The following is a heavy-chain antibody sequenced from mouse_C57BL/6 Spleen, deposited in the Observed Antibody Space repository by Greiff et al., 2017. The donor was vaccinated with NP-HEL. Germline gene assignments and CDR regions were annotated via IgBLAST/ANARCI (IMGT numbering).Heavy chain of an antibody. CDR1: GFNIKDYY. D-gene: IGHD1-1*01. V-gene: IGHV14-2*01. J-gene: IGHJ4*01. Sequence: VHVKQSGAELVKPGASVKLSCTASGFNIKDYYMHWVKQRTEQGLEWIGRIDPEDGETKYAPKFQGKATITADTSSNTAYLQLSSLTSEDTAVYYCARGTVVATGAMDYWGQGTSVTVSS. CDR3: ARGTVVATGAMDY. CDR2: IDPEDGET.